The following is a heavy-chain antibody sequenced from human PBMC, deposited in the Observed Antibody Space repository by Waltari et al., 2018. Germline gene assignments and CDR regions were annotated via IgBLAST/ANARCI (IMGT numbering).Heavy chain of an antibody. J-gene: IGHJ4*02. CDR2: IYHSGST. V-gene: IGHV4-38-2*01. D-gene: IGHD6-19*01. CDR1: GYSISSGYY. Sequence: QVQLQESGPGLVKPSETLSLTCAVSGYSISSGYYWGWIRQPPGKGLEWIGSIYHSGSTYYNPSLKSRVTISVDTSKNQFSLKLSSVTAADTAVYYCVRHGYSSGPYYFDYWGQGTLVTVSS. CDR3: VRHGYSSGPYYFDY.